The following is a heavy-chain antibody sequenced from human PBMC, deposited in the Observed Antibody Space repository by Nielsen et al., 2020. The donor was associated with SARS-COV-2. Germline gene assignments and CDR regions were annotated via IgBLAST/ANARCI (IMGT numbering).Heavy chain of an antibody. V-gene: IGHV4-59*12. D-gene: IGHD3-3*01. J-gene: IGHJ4*02. Sequence: SETLSLTCSVSGDSISPYYWTWIRQPPGRGLEWIGYIYYTGSANYNPSLKSRLTISIDTSKNQFSLHLSSVTAADAARYYCARAANFYPRYFDYWGQGTLVTVSS. CDR1: GDSISPYY. CDR2: IYYTGSA. CDR3: ARAANFYPRYFDY.